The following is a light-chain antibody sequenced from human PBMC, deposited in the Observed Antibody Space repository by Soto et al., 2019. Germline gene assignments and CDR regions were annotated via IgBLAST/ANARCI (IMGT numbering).Light chain of an antibody. CDR2: GAS. CDR1: QSVSSN. CDR3: QRYDSLRT. V-gene: IGKV3-15*01. Sequence: SPATLSVSPGERATLSCRASQSVSSNLAWYQQKPGQAPRLLIYGASTRATGIPARFSGSGSGTDFTLTITRLEPEDFAMYYCQRYDSLRTFGQGTKVDIK. J-gene: IGKJ1*01.